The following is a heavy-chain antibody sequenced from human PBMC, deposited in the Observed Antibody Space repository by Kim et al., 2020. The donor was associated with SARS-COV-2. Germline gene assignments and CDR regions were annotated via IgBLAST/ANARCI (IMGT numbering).Heavy chain of an antibody. V-gene: IGHV3-23*01. Sequence: RFTISRDNSKKTLYLQMNSLRADDTAVYYCAKEGSIRPRYSSSWYNSFDYWGQGTLVTVSS. J-gene: IGHJ4*02. D-gene: IGHD6-13*01. CDR3: AKEGSIRPRYSSSWYNSFDY.